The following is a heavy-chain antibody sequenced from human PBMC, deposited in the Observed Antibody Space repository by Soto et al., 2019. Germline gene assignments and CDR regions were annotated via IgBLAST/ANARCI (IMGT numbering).Heavy chain of an antibody. D-gene: IGHD6-13*01. Sequence: GGSLRLSCAASGFTFSSYAMNWVRQAPGKGLEWVSGISASGGRTYYADSVKGRFTISRENSQNTLYLQMYSLRVEDTAVYYCARGRHSSSWTILDYWGQGTLVTVSS. V-gene: IGHV3-23*01. CDR1: GFTFSSYA. J-gene: IGHJ4*02. CDR2: ISASGGRT. CDR3: ARGRHSSSWTILDY.